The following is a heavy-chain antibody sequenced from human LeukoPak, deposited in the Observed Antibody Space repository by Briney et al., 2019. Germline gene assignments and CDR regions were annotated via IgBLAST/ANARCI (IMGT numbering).Heavy chain of an antibody. CDR3: ARDSLVGYYDSTKDQDY. V-gene: IGHV3-21*01. D-gene: IGHD3-22*01. J-gene: IGHJ4*02. Sequence: PGGSLRLSCAASGFTFSSYSMNWVRQAPGKGLEWVSSISSSSSYIYYADSVKGRFTISRDNAKNSLYLQTNSLRAEDTAVYYCARDSLVGYYDSTKDQDYWGQGTLVTVSS. CDR1: GFTFSSYS. CDR2: ISSSSSYI.